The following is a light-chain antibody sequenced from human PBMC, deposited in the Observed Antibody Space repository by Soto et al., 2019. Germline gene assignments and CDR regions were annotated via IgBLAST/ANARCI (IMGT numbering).Light chain of an antibody. CDR1: QSVSSNK. Sequence: EIVLTQSPCTLSLSPGERVTLSCSASQSVSSNKLAWYQHKVGQAPRLLIYGASSRATGIPDRFSGSGSGADFTLTISRLEPEDFAVYYCQQYGTSPRTFCQGTKLESK. CDR2: GAS. CDR3: QQYGTSPRT. J-gene: IGKJ2*01. V-gene: IGKV3-20*01.